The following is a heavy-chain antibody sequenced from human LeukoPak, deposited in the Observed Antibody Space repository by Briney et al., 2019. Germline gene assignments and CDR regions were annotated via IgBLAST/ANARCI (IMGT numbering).Heavy chain of an antibody. D-gene: IGHD2-15*01. CDR1: GFTISSYE. J-gene: IGHJ5*02. Sequence: GGSLRLSCAASGFTISSYEMNWVRQAPGKGLEWVSYISGGDTTIYCADSVRGRFTISRDNAKNSLYLQMNSLRAEDTALYYCTRGTGGSAWGQGTLVTVSS. CDR3: TRGTGGSA. CDR2: ISGGDTTI. V-gene: IGHV3-48*03.